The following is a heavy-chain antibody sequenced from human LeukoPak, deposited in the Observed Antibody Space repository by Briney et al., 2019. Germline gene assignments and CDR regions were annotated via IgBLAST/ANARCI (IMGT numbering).Heavy chain of an antibody. J-gene: IGHJ4*02. CDR1: GGPISSYY. Sequence: TETLSLTCTVSGGPISSYYWSWIRQPPGKGLEGIGYIYTSGSTNYNPSLKSRVTISVDTSKNQFSLKLSSVTAADTAVYYCARANSGRGQLLSYYFDYWGQGTLVTVSS. D-gene: IGHD2-2*01. CDR3: ARANSGRGQLLSYYFDY. V-gene: IGHV4-4*09. CDR2: IYTSGST.